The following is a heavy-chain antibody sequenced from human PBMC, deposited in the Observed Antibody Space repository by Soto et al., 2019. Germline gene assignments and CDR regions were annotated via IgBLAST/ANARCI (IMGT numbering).Heavy chain of an antibody. V-gene: IGHV3-64D*06. Sequence: GSLRLSCSASGXTFSSYSMHWVRQAPGKGLEYVSAIISNGGSTYYADSVKGRFTISRDNSKNTLYLQMSSLRAEYTAVYYCVKDNIPTKAVAGTFDYWGQGTLGTVSS. CDR2: IISNGGST. J-gene: IGHJ4*02. CDR1: GXTFSSYS. CDR3: VKDNIPTKAVAGTFDY. D-gene: IGHD6-19*01.